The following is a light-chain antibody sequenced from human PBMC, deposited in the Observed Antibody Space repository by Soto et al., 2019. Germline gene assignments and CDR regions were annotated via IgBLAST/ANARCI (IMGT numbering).Light chain of an antibody. CDR1: SNGVGSYYY. V-gene: IGLV2-11*01. CDR2: DVT. CDR3: CSYAGSYTYV. J-gene: IGLJ1*01. Sequence: QSALTQPRSVSGSPGQSVTISGTGTSNGVGSYYYVSWYQQHPGKAPRLIIYDVTKRASGVPDRFSGSKSGNTASLIISGLQAEDEAEYSCCSYAGSYTYVFGSGTKVTVL.